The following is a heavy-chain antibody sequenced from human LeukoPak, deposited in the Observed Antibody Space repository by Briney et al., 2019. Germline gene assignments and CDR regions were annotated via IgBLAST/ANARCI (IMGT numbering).Heavy chain of an antibody. CDR3: ARDGLFDYSSSSYLDY. CDR2: IRSSGGII. J-gene: IGHJ4*02. CDR1: GFTFSSYE. V-gene: IGHV3-48*03. Sequence: PGGSLRLSCAASGFTFSSYEMNWVRQAPGKGLEWVAYIRSSGGIIYYADSVKGRFTISRDNAKNSLYLQMNSLRDEDTAVYYCARDGLFDYSSSSYLDYWGQGTLVTVSS. D-gene: IGHD6-6*01.